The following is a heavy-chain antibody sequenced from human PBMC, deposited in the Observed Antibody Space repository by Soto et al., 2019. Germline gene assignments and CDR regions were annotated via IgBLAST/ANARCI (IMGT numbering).Heavy chain of an antibody. D-gene: IGHD6-13*01. CDR1: GFTFSSYA. CDR2: ISGSGGST. Sequence: EVQLLESGGGLVQPGGSLRLSCAASGFTFSSYAMSWVHQAPGKGLEWVSAISGSGGSTYDADSVKGRFTISRDNAKNTLYLQMNSLRAEDTAVYYCAYSSTPFDYWGQGTLVTVSS. CDR3: AYSSTPFDY. V-gene: IGHV3-23*01. J-gene: IGHJ4*02.